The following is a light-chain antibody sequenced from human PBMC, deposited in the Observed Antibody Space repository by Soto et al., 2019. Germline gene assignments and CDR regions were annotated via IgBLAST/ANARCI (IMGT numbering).Light chain of an antibody. Sequence: DIQMTQSPSSLSASVGDRVTITCRASQSISSYLNWYQQKPGKAPNLLIYAASSLQSGVPSRFSGSGSGTDFTLTISSLQPEDFATYYCQQSYSTPRTFGQWTKVEIK. CDR1: QSISSY. CDR3: QQSYSTPRT. CDR2: AAS. V-gene: IGKV1-39*01. J-gene: IGKJ1*01.